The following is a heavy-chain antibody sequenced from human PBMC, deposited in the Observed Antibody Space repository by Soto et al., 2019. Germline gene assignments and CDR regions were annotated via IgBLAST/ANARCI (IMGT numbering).Heavy chain of an antibody. J-gene: IGHJ4*02. CDR1: GGTFSSYA. Sequence: QVQLVQSGAEVKKPGSSVKVSCKASGGTFSSYAISWVRQAPGQGLEWMGRIIPILGIANYAQKFQGRVTITADKSTSTAYMELSRLRSEGTAVYYCATETSSGRGYWGQGTLVTVSS. V-gene: IGHV1-69*02. CDR3: ATETSSGRGY. D-gene: IGHD3-10*01. CDR2: IIPILGIA.